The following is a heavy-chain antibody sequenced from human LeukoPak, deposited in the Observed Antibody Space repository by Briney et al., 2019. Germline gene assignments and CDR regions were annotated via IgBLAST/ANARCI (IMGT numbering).Heavy chain of an antibody. CDR2: IYYSGST. Sequence: PSETLSLTCTVSGGSISSSSYYWGWIRQPPGKGLEWIGSIYYSGSTDYNPSLKSRVTISVDTSKNQFSLKLSSVTAADTAVYYCARHTTTGEGYFDYWGQGTLVTVSS. V-gene: IGHV4-39*01. CDR3: ARHTTTGEGYFDY. J-gene: IGHJ4*02. CDR1: GGSISSSSYY. D-gene: IGHD7-27*01.